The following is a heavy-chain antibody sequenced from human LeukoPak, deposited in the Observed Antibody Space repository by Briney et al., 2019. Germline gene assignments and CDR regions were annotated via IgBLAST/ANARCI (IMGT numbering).Heavy chain of an antibody. Sequence: GGSLRLSCAASGFTFSSSAMSWVRQAPGKGLEWVSAISNNGGYTYYADSVKGRFTISRDNSKNTLYLQMNSLRAEDTAVYYCAKGDWGSDYWGQGTLVTVSS. J-gene: IGHJ4*02. CDR1: GFTFSSSA. D-gene: IGHD7-27*01. CDR2: ISNNGGYT. V-gene: IGHV3-23*01. CDR3: AKGDWGSDY.